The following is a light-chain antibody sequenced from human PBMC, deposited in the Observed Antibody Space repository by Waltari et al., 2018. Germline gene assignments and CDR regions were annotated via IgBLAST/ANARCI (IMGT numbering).Light chain of an antibody. CDR2: GAS. CDR1: QSVTTF. V-gene: IGKV1-39*01. Sequence: DIQLTQSPSSLFASVGDRFTITCRASQSVTTFLNWYQHKPGEAPKLLIYGASSLYSGVPSRFSGSGSGTDFTLIINNLQPEDFATYYCQQTSSTPQNTFGQGTRLDIK. CDR3: QQTSSTPQNT. J-gene: IGKJ5*01.